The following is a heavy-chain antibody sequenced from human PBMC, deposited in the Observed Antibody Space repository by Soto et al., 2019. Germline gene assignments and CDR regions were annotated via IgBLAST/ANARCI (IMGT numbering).Heavy chain of an antibody. CDR1: GYTFTSYA. J-gene: IGHJ4*02. CDR2: INAGNGNT. D-gene: IGHD6-19*01. CDR3: ARPYKWLGNFDY. V-gene: IGHV1-3*01. Sequence: ASVKVSCKASGYTFTSYAMHWVRQAPGQRLEWMGWINAGNGNTKYSQKFQGRVTITRDTSASTAYMELSSLRSEDTAVYYCARPYKWLGNFDYWGQGTLVTVSS.